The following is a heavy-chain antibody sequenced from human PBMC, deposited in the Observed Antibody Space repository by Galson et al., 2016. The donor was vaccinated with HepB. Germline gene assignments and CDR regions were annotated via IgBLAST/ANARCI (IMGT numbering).Heavy chain of an antibody. Sequence: SVKVSCKASGGTFSTYAISWVRQAPGQGLEWMGGIVPIYVIVKYAQKFQGRVMITADESTGTAYMELSSLRYEDTALYYCATKPRYCSGENCYYYGMDVWGQGTTVTVSS. V-gene: IGHV1-69*13. D-gene: IGHD2-15*01. CDR3: ATKPRYCSGENCYYYGMDV. J-gene: IGHJ6*02. CDR1: GGTFSTYA. CDR2: IVPIYVIV.